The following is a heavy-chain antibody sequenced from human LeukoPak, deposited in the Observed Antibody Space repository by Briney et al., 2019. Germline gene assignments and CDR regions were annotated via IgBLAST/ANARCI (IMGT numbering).Heavy chain of an antibody. CDR1: GVSFSGYY. CDR3: ASWYSSSWAFDY. J-gene: IGHJ4*02. V-gene: IGHV4-34*01. D-gene: IGHD6-13*01. Sequence: PSQTLSLTCAVYGVSFSGYYWSWIRQPPGKGLEWIGEINHSGSTNYNPSLKSRVTISVDTSKNQFSLKLGSVTAADTAVYYCASWYSSSWAFDYWGQGTLVTVSS. CDR2: INHSGST.